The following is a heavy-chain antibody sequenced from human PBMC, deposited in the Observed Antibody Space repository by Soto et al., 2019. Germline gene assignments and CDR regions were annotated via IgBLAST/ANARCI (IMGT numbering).Heavy chain of an antibody. D-gene: IGHD3-10*01. Sequence: PGGSLRLSCAAPGFTVSSNYMNWVRQAPGKGLEWVSVIYTGGSTYYAGSVRGRFTISRDNSKNTLYLQMNSLRVEDTAVYYCALAYGSGNYALDYWGQGTLVTVSS. CDR2: IYTGGST. V-gene: IGHV3-66*01. CDR1: GFTVSSNY. J-gene: IGHJ4*02. CDR3: ALAYGSGNYALDY.